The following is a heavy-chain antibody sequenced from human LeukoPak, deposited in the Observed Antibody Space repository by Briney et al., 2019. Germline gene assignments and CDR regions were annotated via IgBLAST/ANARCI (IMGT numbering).Heavy chain of an antibody. CDR1: GFTSSSYA. V-gene: IGHV3-23*01. Sequence: GGSLRLSCAASGFTSSSYALNWVRQAPGKGLEWVATVSGSGDRMYHADSVKGRFTISRDNSKNTLYLQLNSLRGEDTAVYYCATLTVASLTDYYFDYWGQGTLVTVSS. D-gene: IGHD5-12*01. CDR3: ATLTVASLTDYYFDY. J-gene: IGHJ4*02. CDR2: VSGSGDRM.